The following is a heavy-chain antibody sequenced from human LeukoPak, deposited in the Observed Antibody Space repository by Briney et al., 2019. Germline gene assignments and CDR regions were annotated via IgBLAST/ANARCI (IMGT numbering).Heavy chain of an antibody. Sequence: SETLSLTCTVSGGSISSYYWSWIRQPPGKGLEWIGYIYTSGSTNYNPSLKSRVTISVDTSKNQFSLELSSVTAADTAVYYCARHGYCSSTSCYLFDYWGQGTLVTVSS. CDR3: ARHGYCSSTSCYLFDY. J-gene: IGHJ4*02. CDR1: GGSISSYY. D-gene: IGHD2-2*03. CDR2: IYTSGST. V-gene: IGHV4-4*09.